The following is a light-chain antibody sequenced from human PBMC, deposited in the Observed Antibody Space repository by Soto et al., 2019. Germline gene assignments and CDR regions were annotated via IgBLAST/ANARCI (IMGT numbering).Light chain of an antibody. CDR1: SSDVGAYNY. CDR3: SSYTSSSTV. Sequence: QSALTQPASVSGSPGQSITISCTGTSSDVGAYNYVSWYQQHPGKAPKLMISEVSNRPSGVSNRFSGSKSGNTASLTISGLQAEDEADYYCSSYTSSSTVFGTGTKLTVL. CDR2: EVS. V-gene: IGLV2-14*01. J-gene: IGLJ1*01.